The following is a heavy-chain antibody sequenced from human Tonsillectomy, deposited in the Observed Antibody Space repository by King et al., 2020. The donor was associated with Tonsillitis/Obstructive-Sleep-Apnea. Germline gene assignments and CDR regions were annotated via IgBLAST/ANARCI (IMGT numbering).Heavy chain of an antibody. J-gene: IGHJ4*02. CDR1: GFTFSSYD. CDR3: ARAFYSGSYYFDF. CDR2: IWFDGGNK. D-gene: IGHD1-26*01. Sequence: VQLVESGGGVVQPGRSLRLSCAASGFTFSSYDMHWVRQAPGKGLEWVALIWFDGGNKFYTDSVKGRFTISRDNSKNTLYLQMNSLSAEDTAVYYCARAFYSGSYYFDFWGQGTLVTVSS. V-gene: IGHV3-33*01.